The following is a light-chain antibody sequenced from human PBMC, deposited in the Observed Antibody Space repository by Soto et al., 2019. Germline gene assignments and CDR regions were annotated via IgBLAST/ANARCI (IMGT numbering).Light chain of an antibody. CDR1: SSNIGSNY. J-gene: IGLJ1*01. Sequence: VLTKPPSASGTPGHRVTISCSGSSSNIGSNYVYWYQQLPGTAPKLLIYRNNQRPSGVPDRFSGSKSGTSASLAISGLRSEDEADYYCVAWDDSLSGLVFGTGTKVTVL. V-gene: IGLV1-47*01. CDR2: RNN. CDR3: VAWDDSLSGLV.